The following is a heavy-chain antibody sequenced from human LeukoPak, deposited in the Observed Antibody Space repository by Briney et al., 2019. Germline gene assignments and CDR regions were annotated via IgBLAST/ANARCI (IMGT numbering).Heavy chain of an antibody. Sequence: GGSLRLSCAASGFTFSSYGMHWVRQAPGKGLEWVAVIWCDGSNKYYADSVKGRFTISRDNSKNTLYLQMNSLRAEDTAVYYCTTERTTMVRMVDYWGQGTLVTVSS. CDR1: GFTFSSYG. CDR2: IWCDGSNK. V-gene: IGHV3-33*01. CDR3: TTERTTMVRMVDY. D-gene: IGHD3-10*01. J-gene: IGHJ4*02.